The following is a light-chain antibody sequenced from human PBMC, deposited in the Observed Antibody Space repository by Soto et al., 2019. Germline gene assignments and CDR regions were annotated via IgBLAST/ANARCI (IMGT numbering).Light chain of an antibody. J-gene: IGLJ3*02. Sequence: NFMLTQPHSMSESPGKTVTISCTRSSGSIASNYVQWYQQRPGSVPTTVIYEDNQRPSGVPDRFSGSVDSSSNSASLTISELQAEDEADYYCTSFTTISTWVFGGGTKLTVL. CDR2: EDN. CDR3: TSFTTISTWV. CDR1: SGSIASNY. V-gene: IGLV6-57*04.